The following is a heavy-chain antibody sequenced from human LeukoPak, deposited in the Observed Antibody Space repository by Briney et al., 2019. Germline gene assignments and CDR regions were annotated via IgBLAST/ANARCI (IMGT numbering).Heavy chain of an antibody. CDR1: GFTFSSYA. V-gene: IGHV3-23*01. J-gene: IGHJ4*02. CDR3: AKDGPDYDILTGYYIFDY. Sequence: GGSLRLSCAASGFTFSSYAMSWVRQAPGKGLEWVSAISGSGGSTYCADSVKGRFTISRDNSKNTLYLKMNSLRAEDTAVYYCAKDGPDYDILTGYYIFDYWGQGTLVTVSS. CDR2: ISGSGGST. D-gene: IGHD3-9*01.